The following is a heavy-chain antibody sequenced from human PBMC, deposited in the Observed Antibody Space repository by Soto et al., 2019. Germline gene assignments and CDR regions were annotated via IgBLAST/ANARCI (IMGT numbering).Heavy chain of an antibody. CDR2: ISAYDGNT. J-gene: IGHJ6*02. D-gene: IGHD2-21*02. CDR3: ARGGDCGGDCYWGTKYYYGMDV. Sequence: ASVKVSCKASGYTFTSYGITWVRQAPGQGLEWMGWISAYDGNTNYAQKLQGRVTMTTDTSTSTAYMELRSLRSDDTAVYYCARGGDCGGDCYWGTKYYYGMDVWGQGTTVTVSS. V-gene: IGHV1-18*04. CDR1: GYTFTSYG.